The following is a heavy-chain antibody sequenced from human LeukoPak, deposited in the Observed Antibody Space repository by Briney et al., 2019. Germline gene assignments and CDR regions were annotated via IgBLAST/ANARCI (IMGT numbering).Heavy chain of an antibody. CDR1: GGSISSGSYY. Sequence: SQTLSLTCTVSGGSISSGSYYWSWIRQPAGKGLEWIGRIYTSGSTNYNPSLKSRVTVSVDTSKNQFSLKLSSVTAADTAVYYCARLVQFYYFDYWGQGTLVTVSS. D-gene: IGHD1-1*01. J-gene: IGHJ4*02. CDR2: IYTSGST. V-gene: IGHV4-61*02. CDR3: ARLVQFYYFDY.